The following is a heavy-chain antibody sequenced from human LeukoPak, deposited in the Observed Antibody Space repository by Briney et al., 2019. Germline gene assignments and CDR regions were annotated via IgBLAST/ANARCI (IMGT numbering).Heavy chain of an antibody. D-gene: IGHD5-18*01. CDR2: ISSSSSYI. J-gene: IGHJ3*02. Sequence: GGSLRFSCAASGFTFSSYSMNWVRQAPGKGLEWVSSISSSSSYIYYADSVKGRFTISRDNAKNSLYLQMNSLRAEDTAVYYCARARSSYGYGDAFDIWGQGTMVTVSS. V-gene: IGHV3-21*01. CDR3: ARARSSYGYGDAFDI. CDR1: GFTFSSYS.